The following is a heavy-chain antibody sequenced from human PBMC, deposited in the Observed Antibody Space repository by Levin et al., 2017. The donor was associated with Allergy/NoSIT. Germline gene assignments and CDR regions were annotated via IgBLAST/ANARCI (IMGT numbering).Heavy chain of an antibody. CDR3: VRGAPFDS. Sequence: PPGGSLRLSCAASGFSLSSYWMHWVRQGSGKGLVWVSRINPDGTSTGYADSVQGRFTISRDTAKNTVDLQMNSLRAEDTAMYYCVRGAPFDSWGQGTLVTVSS. V-gene: IGHV3-74*01. CDR2: INPDGTST. CDR1: GFSLSSYW. J-gene: IGHJ4*02.